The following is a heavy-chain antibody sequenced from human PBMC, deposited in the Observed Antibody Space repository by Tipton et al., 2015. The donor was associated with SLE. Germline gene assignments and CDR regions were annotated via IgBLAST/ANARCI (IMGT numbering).Heavy chain of an antibody. CDR1: GESSSGYY. J-gene: IGHJ6*03. D-gene: IGHD6-6*01. V-gene: IGHV4-34*01. CDR3: ARSRYGSSSYYYYYMDV. Sequence: TLSLTCAVNGESSSGYYWSWIRQSPGKGLEWIGDIHDSGSSIYNPSLKSRVTISVDTSENQISLRLNSVTAADTATYYCARSRYGSSSYYYYYMDVWGKGTTVTVSS. CDR2: IHDSGSS.